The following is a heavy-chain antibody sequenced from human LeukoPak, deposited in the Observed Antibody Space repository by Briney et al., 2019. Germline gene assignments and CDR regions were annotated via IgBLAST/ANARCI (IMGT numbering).Heavy chain of an antibody. D-gene: IGHD1-26*01. CDR3: ARTEWELPSLRDFDY. CDR1: GYTFTSYY. Sequence: ASVKVSCKASGYTFTSYYMHWVRQAPGQGLEWMGIINPSGGSTSYAQKLQGRVSMTTDTSTSTAYMELRSLRSDDTAVYYCARTEWELPSLRDFDYWGQGTLVTVSS. V-gene: IGHV1-46*01. CDR2: INPSGGST. J-gene: IGHJ4*02.